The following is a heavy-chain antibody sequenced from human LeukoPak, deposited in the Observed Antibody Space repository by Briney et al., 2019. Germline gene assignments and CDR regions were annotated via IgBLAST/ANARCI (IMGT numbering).Heavy chain of an antibody. Sequence: GGSLTLSCAASGLPFNFYVMNWVRHPPGKGLEWVSYISSRGITIYYADSVTSRFTISRDNARNSLYLQMNSLRAEDTAVYYCARDSYCSGGTCYSSAEYFQHWGQGTLVTVSS. J-gene: IGHJ1*01. CDR1: GLPFNFYV. V-gene: IGHV3-48*03. D-gene: IGHD2-15*01. CDR2: ISSRGITI. CDR3: ARDSYCSGGTCYSSAEYFQH.